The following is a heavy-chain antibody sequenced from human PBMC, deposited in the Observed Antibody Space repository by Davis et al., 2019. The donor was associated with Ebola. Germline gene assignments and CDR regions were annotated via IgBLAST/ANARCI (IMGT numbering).Heavy chain of an antibody. CDR1: GGSISSHY. CDR3: ARGGYHNWFDP. V-gene: IGHV4-59*11. J-gene: IGHJ5*02. Sequence: PSETLSLTCTVSGGSISSHYWSWIRQPPGKGLEWIGYIYYSGSTNYNPSLKSRVTISVDTSKNQFSLKLSSVTAADTAVYYCARGGYHNWFDPWGQGTLVTVSS. CDR2: IYYSGST. D-gene: IGHD5-18*01.